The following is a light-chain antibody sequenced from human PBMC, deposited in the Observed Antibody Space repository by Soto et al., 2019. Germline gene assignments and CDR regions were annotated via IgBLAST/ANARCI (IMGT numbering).Light chain of an antibody. Sequence: DIQMTQSPSTLSASVGDSVSINCRASQSISAWLAWYQQKPGKAPRLLIYKASTLEIGVPSRFSGSGSGTDFTLTISRLQSEDFATYYCQQYYEFPLTFGGGTKV. V-gene: IGKV1-5*03. CDR1: QSISAW. CDR3: QQYYEFPLT. J-gene: IGKJ4*01. CDR2: KAS.